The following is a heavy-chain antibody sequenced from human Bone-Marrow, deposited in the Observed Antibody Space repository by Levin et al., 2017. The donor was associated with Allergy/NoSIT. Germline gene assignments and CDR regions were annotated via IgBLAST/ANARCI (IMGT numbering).Heavy chain of an antibody. D-gene: IGHD3-16*02. CDR1: GYTFTEVS. V-gene: IGHV1-24*01. J-gene: IGHJ6*02. Sequence: ASVKVSCRVSGYTFTEVSMQWVRQSPGKGLEWIGGYDPENAETIYGQNFQGRVTMTEDTSSDTAYMELTRLSFDDTAVYYCARGVMIRLGGVIASYALDVWGQGTTVTVSS. CDR2: YDPENAET. CDR3: ARGVMIRLGGVIASYALDV.